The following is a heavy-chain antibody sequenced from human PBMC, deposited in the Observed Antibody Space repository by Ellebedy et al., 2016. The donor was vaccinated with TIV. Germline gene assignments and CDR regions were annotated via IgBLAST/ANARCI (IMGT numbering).Heavy chain of an antibody. CDR3: ARDRSNSWDFYYYGMDV. CDR2: ITYDGSNR. J-gene: IGHJ6*02. D-gene: IGHD6-13*01. CDR1: GFMFRRHV. Sequence: GESLKISCAASGFMFRRHVMHWVRQAPGKGPEWLSFITYDGSNRYYADSVKGRFTITRDNSKNTLHLQMNSLRAEDTAVYYCARDRSNSWDFYYYGMDVWGQGTTVTVSS. V-gene: IGHV3-30*01.